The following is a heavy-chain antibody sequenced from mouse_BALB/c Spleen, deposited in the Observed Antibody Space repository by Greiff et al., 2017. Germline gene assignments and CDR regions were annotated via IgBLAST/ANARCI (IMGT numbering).Heavy chain of an antibody. Sequence: EVQLQESGPGLVKPSQSLSLTCSVTGYSITSGYYWNWIRQFPGNKLEWMGYISYDGSNNYNPSLKNRISITRDTSKNQFFLKLNSVTTEDTATYYCARDGYYTFAYWGQGTLVTVSA. CDR3: ARDGYYTFAY. CDR2: ISYDGSN. J-gene: IGHJ3*01. D-gene: IGHD2-3*01. V-gene: IGHV3-6*02. CDR1: GYSITSGYY.